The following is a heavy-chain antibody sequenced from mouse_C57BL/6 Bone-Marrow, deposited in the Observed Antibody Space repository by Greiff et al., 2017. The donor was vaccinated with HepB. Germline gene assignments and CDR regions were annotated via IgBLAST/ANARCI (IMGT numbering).Heavy chain of an antibody. CDR3: TSLYYYGSRGYAMDY. V-gene: IGHV5-12*01. Sequence: EVQRVESGGGLVQPGGSLKLSCAASGFTFSDYYMYWVRQTPEKRLEWVAYISNGGGSTYYPDTVKGRFTISRDNAKNTLYLQMSRLKSEDTAMYYCTSLYYYGSRGYAMDYWGQGTSVTVSS. J-gene: IGHJ4*01. D-gene: IGHD1-1*01. CDR2: ISNGGGST. CDR1: GFTFSDYY.